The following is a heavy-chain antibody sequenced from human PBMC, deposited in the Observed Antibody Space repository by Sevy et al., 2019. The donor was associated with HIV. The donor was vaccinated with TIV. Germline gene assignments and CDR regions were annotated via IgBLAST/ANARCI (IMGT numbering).Heavy chain of an antibody. V-gene: IGHV3-7*03. CDR3: ARDCNSRTCLWGLDV. CDR1: GFTFHTYW. D-gene: IGHD1-26*01. CDR2: IKVDGSEI. J-gene: IGHJ6*02. Sequence: GGSLRLSCVASGFTFHTYWMSWVRQAPWKGLEWVAHIKVDGSEIYYVDSVKGRFTISRDNAKNSLYLQMNSLRVEDTGVYYCARDCNSRTCLWGLDVLGQGTTVTVSS.